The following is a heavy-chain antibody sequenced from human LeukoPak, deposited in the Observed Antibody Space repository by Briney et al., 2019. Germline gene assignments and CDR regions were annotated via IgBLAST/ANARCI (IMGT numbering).Heavy chain of an antibody. CDR1: GYTFTSYG. CDR3: ARDRYYYDSSGYPYDAFDI. J-gene: IGHJ3*02. Sequence: ASVKVYCKASGYTFTSYGISWVRQAPGQGLEWMGWISAYNGNTNYAQKLQGRVTMTTDTSTSTAYMELRSLRSDDTAVYYCARDRYYYDSSGYPYDAFDIWGQGTMVTVSS. V-gene: IGHV1-18*01. D-gene: IGHD3-22*01. CDR2: ISAYNGNT.